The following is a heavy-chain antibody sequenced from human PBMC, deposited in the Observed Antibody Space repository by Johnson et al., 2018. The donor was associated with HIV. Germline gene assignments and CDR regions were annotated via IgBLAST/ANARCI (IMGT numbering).Heavy chain of an antibody. D-gene: IGHD1-26*01. J-gene: IGHJ3*02. Sequence: VQLVESGGGVVQPGGSLRLSCVASGFTFSNAWMSGVRQAPGKGLEWVGRIKSKTDGGTTDYAAPVKGRFTISRDDSKNTLYLQMNSLKTEDTAVYYCTTDRTIIVGANRDDAFDIWGQGTMVTVSS. V-gene: IGHV3-15*01. CDR1: GFTFSNAW. CDR2: IKSKTDGGTT. CDR3: TTDRTIIVGANRDDAFDI.